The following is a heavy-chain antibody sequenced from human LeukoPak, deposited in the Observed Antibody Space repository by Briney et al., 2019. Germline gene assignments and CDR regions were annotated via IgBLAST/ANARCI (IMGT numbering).Heavy chain of an antibody. CDR1: GFTFSTFW. J-gene: IGHJ4*02. CDR3: ARDKLMGDSYFVY. Sequence: PGGSLRLSCATSGFTFSTFWMHWVRQAPGKGLVWVSRVNHDGSNTNYADSVKGRFTISRDNAKNTLYLQMNSLRAEDTAVYYCARDKLMGDSYFVYWGQGSLVTVSS. CDR2: VNHDGSNT. D-gene: IGHD2-21*02. V-gene: IGHV3-74*01.